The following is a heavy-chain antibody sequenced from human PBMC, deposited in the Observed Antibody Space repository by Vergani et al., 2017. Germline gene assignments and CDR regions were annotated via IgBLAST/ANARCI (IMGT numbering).Heavy chain of an antibody. CDR3: VRDRYEGTSPYNGRLLGH. CDR2: ISYDGSNK. J-gene: IGHJ4*02. Sequence: QVQLVESGGGVVQPGRSLRLSCAASGFTFSSYAMHWVRQAPGKGLEWVAVISYDGSNKHFADSVAGRFAISRDDSKKTVYLEMTNLRAEDTALYYCVRDRYEGTSPYNGRLLGHWGQGTRVTVSS. CDR1: GFTFSSYA. V-gene: IGHV3-30*09. D-gene: IGHD1-1*01.